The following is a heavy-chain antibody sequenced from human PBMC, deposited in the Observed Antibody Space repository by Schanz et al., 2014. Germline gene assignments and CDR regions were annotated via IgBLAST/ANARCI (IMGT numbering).Heavy chain of an antibody. CDR3: ARYTGAYFDY. V-gene: IGHV4-59*12. D-gene: IGHD1-26*01. Sequence: QVQLQESGPGLVKPSETLSLTCTVSGGSISGYYWTWVRQSPGKGLEWIGYIYSSGSTNYNPSLKSRVPMSVDTPKNQFSLRLSSVTAADTAVYYCARYTGAYFDYWGQGTLVTVSS. CDR1: GGSISGYY. CDR2: IYSSGST. J-gene: IGHJ4*02.